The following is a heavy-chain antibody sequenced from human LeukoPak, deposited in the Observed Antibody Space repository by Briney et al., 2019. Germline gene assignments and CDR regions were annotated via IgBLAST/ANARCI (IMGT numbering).Heavy chain of an antibody. J-gene: IGHJ6*03. CDR1: GFTFSSYW. CDR2: IKQDGSEK. Sequence: GSLRLSCAASGFTFSSYWMTWVRQAPGKRLEWVANIKQDGSEKYYVESVKGRFTISRDNAKSSLYLQMNSLRAEDTAVYYCARAGSGYDSTSHYYYYMDVWGKGTTVTVSS. V-gene: IGHV3-7*01. D-gene: IGHD5-12*01. CDR3: ARAGSGYDSTSHYYYYMDV.